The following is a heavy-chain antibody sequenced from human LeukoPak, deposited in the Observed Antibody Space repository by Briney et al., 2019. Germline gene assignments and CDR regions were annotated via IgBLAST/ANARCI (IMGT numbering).Heavy chain of an antibody. CDR1: GFTFSSYS. D-gene: IGHD5-12*01. J-gene: IGHJ4*02. V-gene: IGHV3-21*01. CDR3: ARDGDIVATRPFDY. CDR2: ISSSSSYI. Sequence: GGSLRLSCAASGFTFSSYSMNWVRQAPGKGLEWVSSISSSSSYIYYADSVKGRFTISRDNAKNSLYLQMNSLRAEDTAVYYCARDGDIVATRPFDYWGQGTLVTVSS.